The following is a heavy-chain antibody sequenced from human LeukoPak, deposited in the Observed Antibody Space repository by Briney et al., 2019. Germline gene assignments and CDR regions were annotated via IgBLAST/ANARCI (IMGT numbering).Heavy chain of an antibody. D-gene: IGHD5-24*01. V-gene: IGHV4-61*01. CDR2: IYYSGST. CDR3: ARAPDGYNTEYWFDP. J-gene: IGHJ5*02. CDR1: RGSISGSIRSYY. Sequence: SETLSLTCTVSRGSISGSIRSYYWSWIRQPPGKGLEWLGNIYYSGSTNYNPSLKSRVTISVDTSKNQCSLKLSSVTAADTAVYYCARAPDGYNTEYWFDPWGQGTLVTVSS.